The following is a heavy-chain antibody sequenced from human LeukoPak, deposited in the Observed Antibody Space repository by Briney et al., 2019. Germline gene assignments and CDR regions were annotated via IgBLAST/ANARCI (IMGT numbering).Heavy chain of an antibody. CDR1: GGSISTYY. V-gene: IGHV4-4*07. Sequence: SETLSLTCTVSGGSISTYYWTWIRQPAGKGLEWIGRIYTSGGTNYNPSLKSRVTMSVDTSENQFSLKLTSVTAADTAVYYCARGRSGPGADYCYGMDVWGQGTTVTVSS. CDR2: IYTSGGT. D-gene: IGHD2-15*01. CDR3: ARGRSGPGADYCYGMDV. J-gene: IGHJ6*02.